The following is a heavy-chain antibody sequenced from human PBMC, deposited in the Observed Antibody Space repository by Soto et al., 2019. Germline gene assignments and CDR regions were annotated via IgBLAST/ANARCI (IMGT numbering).Heavy chain of an antibody. CDR1: GFTFSTYG. CDR2: INEDGSQK. J-gene: IGHJ4*02. Sequence: RGSLRLSCAASGFTFSTYGMHWVRQAPGKGLEWVALINEDGSQKYYVGSVKGRFIISRDNAKDSVYMQMDSLRAGDTAVYFCARVGRYGWDFDHWGQGTLVTVSS. V-gene: IGHV3-7*01. D-gene: IGHD5-18*01. CDR3: ARVGRYGWDFDH.